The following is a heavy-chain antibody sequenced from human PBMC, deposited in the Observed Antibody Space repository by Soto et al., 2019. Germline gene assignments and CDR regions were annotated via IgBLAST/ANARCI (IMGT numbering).Heavy chain of an antibody. J-gene: IGHJ4*02. V-gene: IGHV4-59*01. Sequence: PSETLSLTCTVSGGSISSNYWTWIRQPPGKGLEWIWYVYNSGSTNYTPSLKSRVTISEDASKSQFSLKVNSMTAADTAVYYCARYRREAVAGYTLDNWGQGILVTVSS. CDR1: GGSISSNY. CDR2: VYNSGST. CDR3: ARYRREAVAGYTLDN. D-gene: IGHD6-13*01.